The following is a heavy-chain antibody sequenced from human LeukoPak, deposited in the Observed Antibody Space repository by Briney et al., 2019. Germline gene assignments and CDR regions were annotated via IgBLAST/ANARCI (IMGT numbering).Heavy chain of an antibody. D-gene: IGHD4-17*01. CDR3: ARGTYGDYVYYYYYMDV. CDR1: GDSISSYY. CDR2: IYYSGST. J-gene: IGHJ6*03. V-gene: IGHV4-59*01. Sequence: SETLSLTCTVSGDSISSYYWSWIRQSPGKGLEWIGYIYYSGSTNYNPSLKSRVTISVDKSKNQFSLKLSSVTAADTAVYYCARGTYGDYVYYYYYMDVWGKGTTVTVSS.